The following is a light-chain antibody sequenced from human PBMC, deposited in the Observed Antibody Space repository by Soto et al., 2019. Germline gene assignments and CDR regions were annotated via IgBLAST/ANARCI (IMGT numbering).Light chain of an antibody. CDR2: DVT. Sequence: QSALTQPHSVSGSPGQSVTISCSGTSSDVGHYNFVSWYQHHPGKAPKPLIYDVTTRPSGVPDRFSGSKSGNTASLTISGLQAEDEADFYCCSYAGSYTWVFGGGTQLTVL. V-gene: IGLV2-11*01. CDR3: CSYAGSYTWV. CDR1: SSDVGHYNF. J-gene: IGLJ3*02.